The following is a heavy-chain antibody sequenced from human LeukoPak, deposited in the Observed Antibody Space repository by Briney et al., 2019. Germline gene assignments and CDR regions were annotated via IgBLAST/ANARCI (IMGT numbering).Heavy chain of an antibody. CDR2: NSGGST. J-gene: IGHJ4*02. CDR3: ARGGPAAGRFDY. V-gene: IGHV3-66*01. Sequence: PGGSLRLSCAASGFTVSSNYMSWVRQAPGKGLEWVSVNSGGSTYYADSVKGRFTISRDNSKNTLYLQMNSLRAEDTAVYYCARGGPAAGRFDYWGQGTLVTVSS. D-gene: IGHD6-13*01. CDR1: GFTVSSNY.